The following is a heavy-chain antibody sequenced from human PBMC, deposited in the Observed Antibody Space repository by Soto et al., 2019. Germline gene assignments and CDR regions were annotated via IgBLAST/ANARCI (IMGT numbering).Heavy chain of an antibody. J-gene: IGHJ5*02. V-gene: IGHV4-34*01. CDR1: GGSFSGYY. Sequence: SETLSLTCAVYGGSFSGYYWSWIRQPPGKGLEWIGEINHSGSTNYNPSLKSRVTISVDTSKNQFPLKLSSVTAADTAVYYCARDPRGYSYGYHWFDPWGQGTLVTVSS. CDR3: ARDPRGYSYGYHWFDP. CDR2: INHSGST. D-gene: IGHD5-18*01.